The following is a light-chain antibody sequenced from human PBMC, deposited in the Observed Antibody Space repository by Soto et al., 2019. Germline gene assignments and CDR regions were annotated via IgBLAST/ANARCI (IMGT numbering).Light chain of an antibody. CDR1: QDISNY. CDR2: DAS. J-gene: IGKJ2*01. V-gene: IGKV1-33*01. CDR3: QQNDNRPPT. Sequence: DIQMTQSPSSLSASVGDRVTITCQASQDISNYLNWYQQKPGKAPKLLIYDASNLETGVPSRFSGSGSGTDFTFTISSQQPEDIATYYCQQNDNRPPTFGQGTKLEIK.